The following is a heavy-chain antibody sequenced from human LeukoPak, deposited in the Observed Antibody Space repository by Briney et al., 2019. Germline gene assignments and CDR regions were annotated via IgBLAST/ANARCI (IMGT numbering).Heavy chain of an antibody. J-gene: IGHJ4*02. D-gene: IGHD3-3*01. CDR1: GGSISSYY. CDR2: IYYSGST. V-gene: IGHV4-59*08. Sequence: SETLSLTCTASGGSISSYYWSWIRQPPGKGLEWIGYIYYSGSTNYNPSLKSRVTISVDTSKNQFSLKLSSVTAADTAVYYCARHQYDFWSGYYAHYFDYWGQGTLVTVSS. CDR3: ARHQYDFWSGYYAHYFDY.